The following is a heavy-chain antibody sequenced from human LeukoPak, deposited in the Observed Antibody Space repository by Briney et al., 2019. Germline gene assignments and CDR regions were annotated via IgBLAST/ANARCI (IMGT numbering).Heavy chain of an antibody. CDR1: GYTFTSYD. CDR2: MNPNSGNT. J-gene: IGHJ6*03. D-gene: IGHD6-13*01. Sequence: GASVKVSWKASGYTFTSYDINWVRQATGQGLEWMGWMNPNSGNTGYAQKFQGRVTITRNASISTAYMELSSLRSEDTAVYYCARGGISAPESYMDVWGKGTTVTVSS. V-gene: IGHV1-8*03. CDR3: ARGGISAPESYMDV.